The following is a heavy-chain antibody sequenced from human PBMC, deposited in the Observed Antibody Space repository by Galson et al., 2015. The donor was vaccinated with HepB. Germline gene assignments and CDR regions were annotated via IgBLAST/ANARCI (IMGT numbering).Heavy chain of an antibody. CDR3: ARPNYGSGAAGGYYGMDV. CDR1: GYTFTSYG. D-gene: IGHD3-10*01. V-gene: IGHV1-18*04. J-gene: IGHJ6*02. Sequence: SVKVSCKASGYTFTSYGISWVRQAPGQGLEWMGWISAYNGNTNYAQKLQGRVTMTTDTSTSTAYMELRSLRSDDTAVYYCARPNYGSGAAGGYYGMDVWGQWTTVTVSS. CDR2: ISAYNGNT.